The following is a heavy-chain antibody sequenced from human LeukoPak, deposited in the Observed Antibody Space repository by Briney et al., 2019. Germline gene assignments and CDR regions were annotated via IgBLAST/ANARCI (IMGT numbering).Heavy chain of an antibody. CDR3: ARVPRAGVAVYFDY. J-gene: IGHJ4*02. D-gene: IGHD3-3*01. CDR1: GGSISSYY. V-gene: IGHV4-59*08. CDR2: IYYSGST. Sequence: KPSETLSLTCTVSGGSISSYYWSWIRQPPGKGLEWIGYIYYSGSTNYNPSLKSRVTISVDTSKNQFSLKLSSVTAADTAVYYCARVPRAGVAVYFDYWGQGTLVTVSS.